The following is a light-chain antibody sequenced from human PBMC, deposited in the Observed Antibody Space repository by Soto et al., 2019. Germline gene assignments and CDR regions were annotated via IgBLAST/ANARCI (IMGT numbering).Light chain of an antibody. Sequence: QSALTQSPSASGSPGQSVAISCSGTSSDVGGYNYVSWYQQHPGKAPKLMIYNVNQRPSGVPDRFSGSKSGNTASLTVSGLQADDEADYYCISYAGSNKPAFGGGTKVTVL. CDR2: NVN. V-gene: IGLV2-8*01. CDR1: SSDVGGYNY. CDR3: ISYAGSNKPA. J-gene: IGLJ2*01.